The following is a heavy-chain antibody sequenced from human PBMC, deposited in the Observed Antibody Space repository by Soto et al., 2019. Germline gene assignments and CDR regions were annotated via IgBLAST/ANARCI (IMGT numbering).Heavy chain of an antibody. CDR1: GFTFSSYG. V-gene: IGHV3-33*01. Sequence: GGSLRHRCAASGFTFSSYGMHWVRKAQGKGLEWGEVIWYDGSNKYYADSGKGRFTISRENSKKTLYLQMNSRRAEDTAVYYGSRGISEVPAAMNTFDLWGQGSLVPVSS. CDR3: SRGISEVPAAMNTFDL. D-gene: IGHD2-2*01. J-gene: IGHJ5*02. CDR2: IWYDGSNK.